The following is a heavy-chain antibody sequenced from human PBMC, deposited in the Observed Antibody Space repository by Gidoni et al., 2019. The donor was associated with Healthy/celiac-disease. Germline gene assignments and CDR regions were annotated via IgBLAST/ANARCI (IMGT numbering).Heavy chain of an antibody. V-gene: IGHV4-31*02. CDR2: CEST. CDR3: ARSGRWLQFFDY. D-gene: IGHD5-12*01. Sequence: CESTYYNPSLKSRVTISVDTSKNQFSLKLSSVTAADTAVYYCARSGRWLQFFDYWGQGTLVTVSS. J-gene: IGHJ4*02.